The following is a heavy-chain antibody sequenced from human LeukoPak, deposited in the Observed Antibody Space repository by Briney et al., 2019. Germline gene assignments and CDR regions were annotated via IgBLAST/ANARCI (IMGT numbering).Heavy chain of an antibody. CDR3: ARGGVYSSGWYVDY. CDR1: GFTFSTYSIN. CDR2: IYYTGST. Sequence: GSLRLSCTTSGFTFSTYSINWVRQAPGKGLEWIGSIYYTGSTYYNPSLKSRVTISVDTSKNQFSLKLSSVTAADTAAYYCARGGVYSSGWYVDYWGQGTLVTVSS. J-gene: IGHJ4*02. V-gene: IGHV4-39*01. D-gene: IGHD6-19*01.